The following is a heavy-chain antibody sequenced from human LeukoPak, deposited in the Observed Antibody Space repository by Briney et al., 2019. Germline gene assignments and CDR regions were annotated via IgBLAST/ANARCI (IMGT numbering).Heavy chain of an antibody. Sequence: PGGSLRLSCTASGFTFGDYAMSWFRQAQGKGLEWVGFIRSKAYGGTTEYAASVTDRFTISRDDSKGIAYLQMNSLKTEDTAVYYCSRDAWALGYCSGSSCYGDYWGQGTLVTVSS. CDR3: SRDAWALGYCSGSSCYGDY. CDR2: IRSKAYGGTT. CDR1: GFTFGDYA. V-gene: IGHV3-49*03. J-gene: IGHJ4*02. D-gene: IGHD2-2*01.